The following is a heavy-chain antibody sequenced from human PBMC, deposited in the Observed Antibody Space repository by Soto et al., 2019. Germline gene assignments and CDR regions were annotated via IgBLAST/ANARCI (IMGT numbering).Heavy chain of an antibody. J-gene: IGHJ4*02. CDR3: ARIKSGYDVFDY. V-gene: IGHV1-69*10. CDR2: IIPILGIA. D-gene: IGHD5-12*01. Sequence: GASVKVSCKASGGTFSSYTISWVRQAPGQGLEWMGGIIPILGIANYAQKFQGRVTITADKSTSTAYMELSSLRSEDTAVYYCARIKSGYDVFDYWGQGTLVTVSS. CDR1: GGTFSSYT.